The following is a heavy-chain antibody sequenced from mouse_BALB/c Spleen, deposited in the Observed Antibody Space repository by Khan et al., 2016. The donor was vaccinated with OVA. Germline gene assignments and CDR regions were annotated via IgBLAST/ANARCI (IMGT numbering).Heavy chain of an antibody. Sequence: QIQLVQSGPELKKPGETVKISCKASGYTFTNYGMSWVKQAPGKGLKWMGWINTYTGEPTYADDFKGRFAFSLETSASTAYLQISNLKNEDMTTYFCARISSYWYSDVWGAGTTVTVSA. J-gene: IGHJ1*01. D-gene: IGHD6-2*01. V-gene: IGHV9-1*02. CDR3: ARISSYWYSDV. CDR1: GYTFTNYG. CDR2: INTYTGEP.